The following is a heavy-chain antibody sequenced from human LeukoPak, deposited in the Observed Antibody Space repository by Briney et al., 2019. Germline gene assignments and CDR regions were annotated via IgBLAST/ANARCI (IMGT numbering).Heavy chain of an antibody. CDR3: ARGGGSGALDAFDI. V-gene: IGHV3-66*01. J-gene: IGHJ3*02. CDR2: IYSGGST. Sequence: GGSLRLSCAASGFTVSSNYMSWVRQAPGKGLEWVSVIYSGGSTYYADSVKGRFTISRDNSKNTLYLQMNSLRAEDTAVYYCARGGGSGALDAFDIWGQGTMVTVSS. D-gene: IGHD3-10*01. CDR1: GFTVSSNY.